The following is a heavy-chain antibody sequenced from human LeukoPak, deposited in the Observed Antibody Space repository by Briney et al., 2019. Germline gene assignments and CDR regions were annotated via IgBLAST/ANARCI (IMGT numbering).Heavy chain of an antibody. CDR1: GGSFSGYY. CDR2: INHSGST. Sequence: PSETLSLTCAVYGGSFSGYYWSWIRQPPGKGLEWIGEINHSGSTNYNPSLKSRVTIPVDTSKNRFSLKLSSVTAADTAVYYCARGYAGVAGTGRYFDYWGQGTLVTVSS. J-gene: IGHJ4*02. V-gene: IGHV4-34*01. CDR3: ARGYAGVAGTGRYFDY. D-gene: IGHD6-19*01.